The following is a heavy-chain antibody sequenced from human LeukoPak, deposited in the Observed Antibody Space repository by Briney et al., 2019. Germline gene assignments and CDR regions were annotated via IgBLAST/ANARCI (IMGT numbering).Heavy chain of an antibody. V-gene: IGHV1-18*01. CDR2: INGHDGDT. CDR3: ARDTYCGGDCHFFDY. D-gene: IGHD2-21*01. CDR1: GYTFSEYG. J-gene: IGHJ4*02. Sequence: ASVRVSCKTSGYTFSEYGVTWVRQAPGQGLEWVGWINGHDGDTKYAHKVQGRITMTIDTATTTAYMELWTLTFDDTAVYYCARDTYCGGDCHFFDYWGQGTLVTVSS.